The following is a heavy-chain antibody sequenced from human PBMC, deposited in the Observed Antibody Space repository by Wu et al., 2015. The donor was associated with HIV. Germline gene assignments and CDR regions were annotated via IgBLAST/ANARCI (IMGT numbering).Heavy chain of an antibody. V-gene: IGHV1-69*05. CDR3: AMDERGYSGYDLGY. D-gene: IGHD5-12*01. J-gene: IGHJ4*02. Sequence: QVQLVQSGAEVKKPGSSVKVSCKDSGGSFSTYAISWVRQAPGQGLEWMGRIIPIFGTANYAQKFQGRVTITTDESTSTAYMELSSLRSEDTAVYYCAMDERGYSGYDLGYWGQGTLVTVSS. CDR1: GGSFSTYA. CDR2: IIPIFGTA.